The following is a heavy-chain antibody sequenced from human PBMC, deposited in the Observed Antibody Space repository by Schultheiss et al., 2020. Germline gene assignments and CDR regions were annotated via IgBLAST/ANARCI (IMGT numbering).Heavy chain of an antibody. CDR3: AVAPNSQWHNFDY. D-gene: IGHD6-19*01. V-gene: IGHV3-30*02. CDR2: IWYDGSNK. Sequence: GESLKISCAASGFTFSSYGMHWVRQAPGKGLEWVAVIWYDGSNKYYADSVKGRFTISRDNSKNTLYLQMNTLRVDDTAVYYCAVAPNSQWHNFDYWGQGTLVTVSS. J-gene: IGHJ4*02. CDR1: GFTFSSYG.